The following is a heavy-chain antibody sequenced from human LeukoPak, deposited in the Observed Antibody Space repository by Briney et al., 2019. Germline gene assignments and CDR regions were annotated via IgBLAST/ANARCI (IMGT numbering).Heavy chain of an antibody. CDR2: IYSSGST. J-gene: IGHJ4*02. V-gene: IGHV4-39*01. CDR3: ARGGCIQYYGE. Sequence: SETLSLTCTVSGGSISSSSSHYWGWIRQPPGKGLEWIGSIYSSGSTYYNPSLKSRVTISVDTSKNQFSLKLSSVTAADTAVFYCARGGCIQYYGEWGQGTLVTVSS. D-gene: IGHD4-17*01. CDR1: GGSISSSSSHY.